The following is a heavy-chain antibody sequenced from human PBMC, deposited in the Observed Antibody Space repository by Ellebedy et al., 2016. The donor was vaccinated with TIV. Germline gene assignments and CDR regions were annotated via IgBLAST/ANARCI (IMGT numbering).Heavy chain of an antibody. J-gene: IGHJ4*02. V-gene: IGHV3-23*01. CDR3: ARTPESSGYYYMGGDYFDY. CDR1: GFTFSSYA. D-gene: IGHD3-22*01. CDR2: ISGSGDTT. Sequence: GESLKISXAASGFTFSSYAMNWVRQAPGKGLEWVSGISGSGDTTYYADSVKGRFTISRDNSKNTLYLQINSLRAEDTAVYYCARTPESSGYYYMGGDYFDYWGQGTLVTV.